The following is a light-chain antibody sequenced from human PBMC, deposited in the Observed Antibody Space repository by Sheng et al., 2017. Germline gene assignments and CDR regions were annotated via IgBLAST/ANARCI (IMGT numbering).Light chain of an antibody. Sequence: QQHPGKAPKLLIFEVYKRPSGVPNRFSGSKSANTASLTVSGLRTEDEATYFCSAYSGDNILFGGGTKLTVL. V-gene: IGLV2-8*01. J-gene: IGLJ2*01. CDR2: EVY. CDR3: SAYSGDNIL.